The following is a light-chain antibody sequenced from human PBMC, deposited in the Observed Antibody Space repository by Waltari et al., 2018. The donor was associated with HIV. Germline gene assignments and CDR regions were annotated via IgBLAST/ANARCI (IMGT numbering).Light chain of an antibody. Sequence: IVLTQSPLSLPVTPGQPASISCKSSQSLLHSDGKTCLYWYLQRPGQPPQLLINEVSNRFSRVPDRFRGGGSGTEFSLNISRVEAEDVGTYYCMQSIQLPLTFGGGTKVEIK. CDR2: EVS. J-gene: IGKJ4*01. CDR1: QSLLHSDGKTC. CDR3: MQSIQLPLT. V-gene: IGKV2D-29*01.